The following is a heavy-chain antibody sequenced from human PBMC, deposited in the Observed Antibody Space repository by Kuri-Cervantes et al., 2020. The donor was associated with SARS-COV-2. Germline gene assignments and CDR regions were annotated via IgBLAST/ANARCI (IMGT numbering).Heavy chain of an antibody. J-gene: IGHJ4*02. CDR2: INPSGGST. Sequence: ASVKVSCKASRYTFTSYYMHWVRQAPGQGLEWMGIINPSGGSTSYAQKFQGRVTMTRDTSTSTVYMELSSLRSEDTAVYYCARGRRITIFGVVIQEGQLFDYWGQGTLVTVSS. CDR1: RYTFTSYY. D-gene: IGHD3-3*01. CDR3: ARGRRITIFGVVIQEGQLFDY. V-gene: IGHV1-46*01.